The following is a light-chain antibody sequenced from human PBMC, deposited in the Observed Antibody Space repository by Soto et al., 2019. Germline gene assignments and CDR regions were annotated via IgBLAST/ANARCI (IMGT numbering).Light chain of an antibody. CDR1: QSISSY. CDR3: QQSYSNPWT. V-gene: IGKV1-39*01. CDR2: AAS. J-gene: IGKJ1*01. Sequence: IQMTQSPSSLSASVGDRVTITCLASQSISSYLNWYQQKPGKAPKLLIYAASSLQSGVPSRFSGSGSGTDFTLTISSLQPEDFATYYCQQSYSNPWTFGQGTKVDIK.